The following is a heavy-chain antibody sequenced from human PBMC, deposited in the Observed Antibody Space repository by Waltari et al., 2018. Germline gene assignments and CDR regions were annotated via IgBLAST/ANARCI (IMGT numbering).Heavy chain of an antibody. Sequence: QVQLQESGPGLVKPSETPSPTCTVSGDSFSSSSWTWIRQPPGKGLECIGYIYYSGSTSYNPSLKSRVTISVHTSENQFSLKLTSVTAADTAVYYCARLRYYQYYYYMDVWGKGTTVTVSS. CDR2: IYYSGST. CDR1: GDSFSSSS. CDR3: ARLRYYQYYYYMDV. V-gene: IGHV4-59*01. J-gene: IGHJ6*03.